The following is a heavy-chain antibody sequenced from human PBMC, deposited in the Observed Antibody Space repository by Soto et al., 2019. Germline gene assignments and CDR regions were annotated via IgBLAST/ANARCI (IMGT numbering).Heavy chain of an antibody. CDR3: AAVRDSSAYYFAY. D-gene: IGHD3-22*01. CDR1: GFTFTTSA. J-gene: IGHJ4*02. CDR2: IVVGSGNT. V-gene: IGHV1-58*01. Sequence: SVKVSCKASGFTFTTSAVQWVRQARGQRLEWIGWIVVGSGNTKYSQRFQERVTITRDMSTGTAYMELSGLRSEDTAVYYCAAVRDSSAYYFAYWGQGTLVTVSS.